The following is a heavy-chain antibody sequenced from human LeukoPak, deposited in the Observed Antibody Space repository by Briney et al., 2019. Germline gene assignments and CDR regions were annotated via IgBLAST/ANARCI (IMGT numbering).Heavy chain of an antibody. D-gene: IGHD6-6*01. CDR2: ISSSSSYI. J-gene: IGHJ4*02. V-gene: IGHV3-21*01. CDR3: AREESSSSGYYFDY. Sequence: GGSLRLSCAASGITFSSYSMNWVRQAPGKGLEWVSSISSSSSYIYYADSVKGRFTISRDNAKNSLYLQMNSLRAEDTAVYYCAREESSSSGYYFDYWGQGTLVTVSS. CDR1: GITFSSYS.